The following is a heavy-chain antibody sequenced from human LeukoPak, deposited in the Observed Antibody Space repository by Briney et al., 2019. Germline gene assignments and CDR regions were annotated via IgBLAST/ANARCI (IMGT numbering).Heavy chain of an antibody. CDR2: IIPIFGTA. CDR1: GGTFSSYA. J-gene: IGHJ4*02. D-gene: IGHD1-14*01. V-gene: IGHV1-69*06. Sequence: ASVTVSCKASGGTFSSYAISWVRQAPGQGLEWMGGIIPIFGTANYAQKFQGRVTITADKSTSTAYMELSSLRSEDTAVYYCSSSARTITEPFDYWGQGTLVTVSS. CDR3: SSSARTITEPFDY.